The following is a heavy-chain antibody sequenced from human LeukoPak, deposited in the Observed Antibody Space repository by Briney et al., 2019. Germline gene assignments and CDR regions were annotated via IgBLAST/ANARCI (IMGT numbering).Heavy chain of an antibody. J-gene: IGHJ6*03. CDR2: ISHSGMTI. Sequence: PGGSLRLSCAASGFSFGDDFMTWIRQAPGKGLEWISFISHSGMTISYAESVRGRFTISRDNAKNSLFLQMTNLGAGDTALYYCARGRTGHQSYYYYNMDVWGKGTTVIVSS. CDR1: GFSFGDDF. D-gene: IGHD3/OR15-3a*01. V-gene: IGHV3-11*01. CDR3: ARGRTGHQSYYYYNMDV.